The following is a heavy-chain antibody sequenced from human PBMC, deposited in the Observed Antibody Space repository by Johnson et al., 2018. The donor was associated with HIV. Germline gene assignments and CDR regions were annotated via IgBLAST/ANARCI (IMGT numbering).Heavy chain of an antibody. Sequence: QLVESGGGWVQPGRSLTLSCAASGFTFDDFAMHWVRQAPGKGLEWVSGISWNSGSIGYADSVKGRFTISRDNAKNSLYLQMNSLRAEDTALYYCAKRRIVGATVAGAFDIWGQGTMVTVSS. J-gene: IGHJ3*02. CDR3: AKRRIVGATVAGAFDI. D-gene: IGHD1-26*01. CDR1: GFTFDDFA. CDR2: ISWNSGSI. V-gene: IGHV3-9*01.